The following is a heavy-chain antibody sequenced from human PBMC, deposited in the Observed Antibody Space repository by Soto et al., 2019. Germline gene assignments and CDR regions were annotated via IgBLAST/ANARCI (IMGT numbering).Heavy chain of an antibody. CDR2: IGSSGDA. D-gene: IGHD3-9*01. CDR1: GGSITSGDYY. CDR3: VRRGGFGWNYFDS. Sequence: QLRLQESGPGLVEPSQTLSLTCSVSGGSITSGDYYWGWARQPQGQGLEWIAYIGSSGDAHSSPSFYPRYSISRDTSQNHFSLRLNSVTAADTAVYFCVRRGGFGWNYFDSWGQGTLVTVSS. J-gene: IGHJ4*02. V-gene: IGHV4-30-4*01.